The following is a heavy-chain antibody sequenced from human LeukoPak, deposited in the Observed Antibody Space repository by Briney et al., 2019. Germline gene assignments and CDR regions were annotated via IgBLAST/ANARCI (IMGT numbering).Heavy chain of an antibody. CDR2: INHSGST. J-gene: IGHJ5*02. Sequence: PSETLSLTCAVYGGSFNVYYWSWIRQPPGKGLEWIGDINHSGSTNYNPSLKSRVTILVRTSKNQFSLKLSSVTAADTPVYYCARGRIVVVPAAMSFRRGWFDPWGQGTLVTVSS. CDR3: ARGRIVVVPAAMSFRRGWFDP. V-gene: IGHV4-34*01. D-gene: IGHD2-2*01. CDR1: GGSFNVYY.